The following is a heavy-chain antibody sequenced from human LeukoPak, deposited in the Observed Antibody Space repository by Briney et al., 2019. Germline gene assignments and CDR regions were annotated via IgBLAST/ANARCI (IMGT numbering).Heavy chain of an antibody. D-gene: IGHD3-10*01. CDR2: IYYSGDT. CDR1: SGSINSGDSF. J-gene: IGHJ4*02. Sequence: PSETLSLTCTVSSGSINSGDSFWSWLRQHPGKGLEWIGSIYYSGDTYYTPSLKSRLTISVDTSKNQFSLKLSSVTAADTAVYYCARAMVRGVIGYWGQGTLVTVSS. CDR3: ARAMVRGVIGY. V-gene: IGHV4-31*03.